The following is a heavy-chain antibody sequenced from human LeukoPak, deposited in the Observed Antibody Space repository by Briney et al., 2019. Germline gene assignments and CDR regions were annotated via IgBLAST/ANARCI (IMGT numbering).Heavy chain of an antibody. CDR1: GFTFNNYA. CDR3: AREGYDSSGYYKTDY. CDR2: ITGSGASS. D-gene: IGHD3-22*01. Sequence: GGSLRLSCAASGFTFNNYAMTWVRQAPGKGLEWVTTITGSGASSYSADSVRGRFTISRDNSKNTLFLQLNSLRADDTAVYYCAREGYDSSGYYKTDYWGQGTLVTVSS. V-gene: IGHV3-23*01. J-gene: IGHJ4*02.